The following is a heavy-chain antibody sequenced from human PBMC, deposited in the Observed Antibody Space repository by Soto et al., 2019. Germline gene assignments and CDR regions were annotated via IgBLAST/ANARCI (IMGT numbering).Heavy chain of an antibody. D-gene: IGHD2-15*01. CDR1: GFTFDDYA. Sequence: GGSLRLSCAASGFTFDDYAMHWVRQAPGKGLEWVSGISWNSGSIGYADSVKGRFTISRDNAKNSLYLQMNSLRAEDTALYYCAKEGLPYCSGGSCDAFDIWGQGTMVTVS. V-gene: IGHV3-9*01. CDR2: ISWNSGSI. J-gene: IGHJ3*02. CDR3: AKEGLPYCSGGSCDAFDI.